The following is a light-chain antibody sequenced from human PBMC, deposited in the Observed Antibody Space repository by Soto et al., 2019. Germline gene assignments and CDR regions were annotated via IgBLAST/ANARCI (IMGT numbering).Light chain of an antibody. CDR2: EVS. V-gene: IGLV2-14*03. CDR3: CSHSTSVTWM. J-gene: IGLJ3*02. Sequence: QSALTQTASVSGSPGQSITISCTGSSSDVGGYNFVSWYQQHPGKAPKLIIHEVSNRPSGVSNRFSGSKSGNTASLTISGLQAEDEAVYYCCSHSTSVTWMFGGGTNLTVL. CDR1: SSDVGGYNF.